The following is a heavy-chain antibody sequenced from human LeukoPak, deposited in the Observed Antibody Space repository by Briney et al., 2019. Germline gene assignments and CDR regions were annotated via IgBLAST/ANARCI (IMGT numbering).Heavy chain of an antibody. D-gene: IGHD3-16*01. CDR2: IYSSGST. V-gene: IGHV3-53*01. J-gene: IGHJ4*02. CDR1: GFTVSSNY. CDR3: ATRYALGIYGWYY. Sequence: GGSLRLSCAASGFTVSSNYMSWVRQAPGKGLEWVSIIYSSGSTYYADSVKGRFTISRDNSKNTLYLQMNSLRAEDTAVYYCATRYALGIYGWYYWGQGTLVTVSS.